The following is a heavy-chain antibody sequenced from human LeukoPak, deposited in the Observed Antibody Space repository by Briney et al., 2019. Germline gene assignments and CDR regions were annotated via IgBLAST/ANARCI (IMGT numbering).Heavy chain of an antibody. D-gene: IGHD1-14*01. Sequence: GESLKISCKGSGYSFTSYWIGWVRQTPGKGLEWMGIIYPGDSDTRYSPSFQGQVTISADKSISTAYLQWSSLKASDTAMYYCARLPSTRRDREPFFDYWGQGTLVTVSS. CDR2: IYPGDSDT. CDR3: ARLPSTRRDREPFFDY. V-gene: IGHV5-51*01. J-gene: IGHJ4*02. CDR1: GYSFTSYW.